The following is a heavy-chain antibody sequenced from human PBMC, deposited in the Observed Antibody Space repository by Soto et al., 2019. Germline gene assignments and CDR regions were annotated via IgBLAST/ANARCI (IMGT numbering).Heavy chain of an antibody. V-gene: IGHV1-2*02. Sequence: GASVKVSCKASGYSFIGHYIHWVRQAPGQGLEWMGWINPNSGSTTYAQRFQGRVTMTRDTSISTAYMKLSSLISDDTAVFYCARVEGVVGIWSDPWDKGTLVTVSS. CDR2: INPNSGST. D-gene: IGHD3-3*01. CDR1: GYSFIGHY. J-gene: IGHJ5*02. CDR3: ARVEGVVGIWSDP.